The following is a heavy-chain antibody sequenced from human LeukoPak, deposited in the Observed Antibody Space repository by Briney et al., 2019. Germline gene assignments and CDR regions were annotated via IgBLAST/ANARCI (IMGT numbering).Heavy chain of an antibody. V-gene: IGHV3-21*01. CDR1: GFTFSSYS. CDR2: ISSSSSYI. CDR3: ATNPGRAAAGGVDY. J-gene: IGHJ4*02. D-gene: IGHD6-13*01. Sequence: GGSLRLSCAASGFTFSSYSMNWVRQAPGKGLEWVSSISSSSSYIYYADSVKGRFTISRDNAKNSLYLQMNSLRAEDTAVYYCATNPGRAAAGGVDYWGQGTLVTVSS.